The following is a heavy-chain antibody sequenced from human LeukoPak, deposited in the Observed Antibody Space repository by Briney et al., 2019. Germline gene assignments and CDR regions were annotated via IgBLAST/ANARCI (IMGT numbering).Heavy chain of an antibody. CDR2: ISTSGGSS. CDR1: GFTFSSYA. J-gene: IGHJ4*02. CDR3: AKDLGAGSGPYPFDY. D-gene: IGHD1-26*01. V-gene: IGHV3-23*01. Sequence: GGSLRLSCAASGFTFSSYAMSWVRQAPGKGLEWVSAISTSGGSSYYADSVKGRFTISRDNSKNTLYLQMNSLRAENTAVYYCAKDLGAGSGPYPFDYWGQGTLVTVSS.